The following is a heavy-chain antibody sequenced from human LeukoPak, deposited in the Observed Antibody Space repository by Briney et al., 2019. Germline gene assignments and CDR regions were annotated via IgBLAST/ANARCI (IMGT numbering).Heavy chain of an antibody. V-gene: IGHV3-23*01. CDR3: AKVLYGDFDAFDI. CDR2: ISGSGSST. CDR1: GFTFISYG. J-gene: IGHJ3*02. D-gene: IGHD4-17*01. Sequence: GGSLRLSCAASGFTFISYGLSWVRQAPGKGLEWVSLISGSGSSTYYADSVKGRFTISRDNSKNTLYLQMNSLRAEGTAVYYCAKVLYGDFDAFDIWGQGTQVTVSS.